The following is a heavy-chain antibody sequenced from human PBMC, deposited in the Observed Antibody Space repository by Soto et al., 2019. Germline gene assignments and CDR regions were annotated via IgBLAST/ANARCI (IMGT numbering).Heavy chain of an antibody. D-gene: IGHD3-3*01. V-gene: IGHV4-39*01. Sequence: SETLSLTCTVSGGSISSSSYYWGWIRQTPGKGLEWIGSIYYSGSTYYNPSLKSRVTISVDTSKNQFSLKLSSVTAADTAVYYCARSHANYDFWSGYYYYGMDVWGQGTTVTVSS. J-gene: IGHJ6*02. CDR2: IYYSGST. CDR3: ARSHANYDFWSGYYYYGMDV. CDR1: GGSISSSSYY.